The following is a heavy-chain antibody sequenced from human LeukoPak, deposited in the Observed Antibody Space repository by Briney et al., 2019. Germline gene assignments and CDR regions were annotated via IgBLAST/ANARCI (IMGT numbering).Heavy chain of an antibody. V-gene: IGHV3-74*01. CDR3: AKDHYWSIDY. CDR1: GLDFSNNR. Sequence: GGSLRLSCAASGLDFSNNRTHWVRNARGQGLVWVSRIKGDGISTNYADSVKGRFTISRDIAKNTLYLQMNSLRAEDTGVYYCAKDHYWSIDYWGRGTLVTVSS. D-gene: IGHD3-3*01. CDR2: IKGDGIST. J-gene: IGHJ4*02.